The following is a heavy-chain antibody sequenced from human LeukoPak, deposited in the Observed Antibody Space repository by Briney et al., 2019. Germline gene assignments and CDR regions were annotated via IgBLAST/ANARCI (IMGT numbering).Heavy chain of an antibody. D-gene: IGHD3-10*01. CDR1: GGSFSGYY. V-gene: IGHV4-34*01. J-gene: IGHJ4*02. Sequence: SEPLSLTCAVYGGSFSGYYWSWIRQPPGKGLEWIGEINHSGSTNYNPSLKSRVTISVDTSKNQFSLKLSSVTAADTAVYYCARAYYYGSGSYYIDYWGQGTLVTVSS. CDR3: ARAYYYGSGSYYIDY. CDR2: INHSGST.